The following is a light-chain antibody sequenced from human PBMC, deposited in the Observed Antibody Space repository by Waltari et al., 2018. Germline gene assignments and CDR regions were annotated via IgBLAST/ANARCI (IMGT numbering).Light chain of an antibody. CDR3: QTWGTGIVV. V-gene: IGLV4-69*01. J-gene: IGLJ2*01. CDR2: LNSDGSH. CDR1: SGHSSSA. Sequence: QLVLTQSPSASASLGASVKLTCTLSSGHSSSALAWHQQQPEKGPRYLMKLNSDGSHSKGDGIPDRFSGSSSGAERYLTISSLQSEDEADYYCQTWGTGIVVFGGGTKLTVL.